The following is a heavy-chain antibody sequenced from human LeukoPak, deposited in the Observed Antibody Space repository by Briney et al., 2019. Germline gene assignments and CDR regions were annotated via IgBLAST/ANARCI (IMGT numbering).Heavy chain of an antibody. Sequence: PGGSLTLSCAASGFTFSSYWMIWLGQAPGKGLEWLANIKQDGSEKYYLDYVKSRFNISRDNAKNSLYLQMNSLRAEDTAVYYCARWDFLTGSGDYWGQGTLVSVSS. D-gene: IGHD3-9*01. J-gene: IGHJ4*02. CDR2: IKQDGSEK. CDR3: ARWDFLTGSGDY. CDR1: GFTFSSYW. V-gene: IGHV3-7*01.